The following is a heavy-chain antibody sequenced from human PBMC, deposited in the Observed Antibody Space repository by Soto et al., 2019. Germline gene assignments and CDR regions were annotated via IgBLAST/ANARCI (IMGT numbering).Heavy chain of an antibody. CDR1: GYTFSSYA. J-gene: IGHJ5*02. D-gene: IGHD3-3*01. Sequence: QVQLVQSGAEVKKPGASVTVSCTTSGYTFSSYAISWVRQAPGQGLEWMGGIIPIFGTANYAQKFQGRVTITADESTSTAYMELSSLRSEDTAVYYCARELRFLGFDPWGQGTLVTVSS. V-gene: IGHV1-69*01. CDR3: ARELRFLGFDP. CDR2: IIPIFGTA.